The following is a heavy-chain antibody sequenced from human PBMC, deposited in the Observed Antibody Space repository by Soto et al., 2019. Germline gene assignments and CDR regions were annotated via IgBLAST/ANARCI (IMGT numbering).Heavy chain of an antibody. CDR1: GFTFSNYD. V-gene: IGHV3-23*01. CDR3: ARRDCGSGRNCEFGAPAFAY. CDR2: VSSSGSST. D-gene: IGHD2-21*01. J-gene: IGHJ4*02. Sequence: EVQLLESGGDLVQPGGSLRLSCAASGFTFSNYDMSWVREAPGKGLEWVSSVSSSGSSTYYADSVKGRFTISRDNSKSFLYLQMSSLGAADTAVYHCARRDCGSGRNCEFGAPAFAYWGQGNLVTVTS.